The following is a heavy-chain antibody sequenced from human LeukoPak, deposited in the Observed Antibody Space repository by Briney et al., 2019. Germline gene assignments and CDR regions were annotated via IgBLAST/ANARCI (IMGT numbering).Heavy chain of an antibody. CDR3: ARGYCSSTSCYYGYYYMDV. V-gene: IGHV1-69*02. Sequence: SVKVSCKASGGTFSSYTISWVRQAPGQGLEWMGKIIPILGIANYAQKFQGRVTITADKSTSTAYMELSSLRSEDTAVYYCARGYCSSTSCYYGYYYMDVWGKGTTVTVSS. J-gene: IGHJ6*03. CDR2: IIPILGIA. D-gene: IGHD2-2*01. CDR1: GGTFSSYT.